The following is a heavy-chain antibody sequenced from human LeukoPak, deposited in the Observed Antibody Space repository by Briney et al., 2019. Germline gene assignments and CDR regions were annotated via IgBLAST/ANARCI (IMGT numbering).Heavy chain of an antibody. V-gene: IGHV4-59*12. J-gene: IGHJ4*02. CDR2: IYYNGIT. Sequence: SETLSLTCTVSGGSISSYYWSWIRQPPGKGLEWIGYIYYNGITDYNPSLKSRVTISVDTSKNQFSLKLSSVTAADTAVYYCARDLTQGGYWGQGTLVTVSS. CDR3: ARDLTQGGY. D-gene: IGHD4-23*01. CDR1: GGSISSYY.